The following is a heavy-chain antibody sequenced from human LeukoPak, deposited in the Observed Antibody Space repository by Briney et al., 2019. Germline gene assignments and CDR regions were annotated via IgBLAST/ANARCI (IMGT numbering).Heavy chain of an antibody. V-gene: IGHV3-23*01. CDR2: ISGSGGST. Sequence: GGSLRLSCAASGFTFSSYAMSWVRQAPGKGLEWVSAISGSGGSTYYADSAKGRFTISRDNAKNSLYLQMNSLRAEDTAVYYCASGYCGSISCYASVYWGQGTLVTVSS. CDR3: ASGYCGSISCYASVY. J-gene: IGHJ4*02. CDR1: GFTFSSYA. D-gene: IGHD2-2*03.